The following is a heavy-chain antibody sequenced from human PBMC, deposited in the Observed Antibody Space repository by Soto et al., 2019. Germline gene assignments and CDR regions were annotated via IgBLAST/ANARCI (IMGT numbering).Heavy chain of an antibody. D-gene: IGHD2-15*01. CDR2: IYYSVST. CDR3: ARYCSGGSCHVGHEAFDI. Sequence: SETLSLTCTVSGGSISSYYWSWIRQPPGKGLEWIGYIYYSVSTNYNPSLKSRVTISVDTSKNQFSLKLSSVTAADTAVYYCARYCSGGSCHVGHEAFDIWGQGTMVNVS. CDR1: GGSISSYY. J-gene: IGHJ3*02. V-gene: IGHV4-59*01.